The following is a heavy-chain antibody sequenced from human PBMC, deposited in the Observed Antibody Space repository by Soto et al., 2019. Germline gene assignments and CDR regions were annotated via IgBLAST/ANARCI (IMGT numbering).Heavy chain of an antibody. J-gene: IGHJ5*02. CDR2: ISSSSSYI. Sequence: EVQLVESGGGLVKPGGSLRLSCAASGFTFSSYSMNWVRQAPGKGLEWVSSISSSSSYIYYADSVKGRFTISRDNAKNSLYLQRNSLRAEDTAVYYCAAPGFGEFPLLHPWGQGTLVTVSS. V-gene: IGHV3-21*01. D-gene: IGHD3-10*01. CDR1: GFTFSSYS. CDR3: AAPGFGEFPLLHP.